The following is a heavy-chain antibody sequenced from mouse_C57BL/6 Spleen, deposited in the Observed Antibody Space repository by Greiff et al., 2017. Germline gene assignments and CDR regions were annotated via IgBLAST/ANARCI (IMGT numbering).Heavy chain of an antibody. CDR1: GYAFSSYW. V-gene: IGHV1-80*01. J-gene: IGHJ2*01. D-gene: IGHD1-1*01. CDR2: IYPGDGDT. CDR3: ARGLYGSSYGFLFDY. Sequence: QVQLQQSGAELVKPGASVKISCKASGYAFSSYWMNWVKQRPGKGLEWIGQIYPGDGDTNYNGKFKGKATLTAAKSSSTAYMQLSSLTSEDSAVYFCARGLYGSSYGFLFDYWGQGTTLTVSS.